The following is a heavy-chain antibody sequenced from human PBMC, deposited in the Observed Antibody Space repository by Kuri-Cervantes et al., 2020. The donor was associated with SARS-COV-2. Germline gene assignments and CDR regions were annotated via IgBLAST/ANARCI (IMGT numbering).Heavy chain of an antibody. J-gene: IGHJ4*02. V-gene: IGHV3-23*01. CDR1: GFTFSNYA. D-gene: IGHD3-22*01. Sequence: GGPLRLSCAASGFTFSNYAMTWVRQAPGKGLEWVSTVSGGGGYTYYADSVKGRFTISTDNSKNMVYLQMNSLRAEDTAVYYCARASVVGSGYWGYWGQGTLVTVSS. CDR3: ARASVVGSGYWGY. CDR2: VSGGGGYT.